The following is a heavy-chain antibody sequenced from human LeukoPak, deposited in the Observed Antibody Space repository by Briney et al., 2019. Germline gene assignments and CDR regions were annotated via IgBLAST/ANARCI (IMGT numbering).Heavy chain of an antibody. D-gene: IGHD5-12*01. V-gene: IGHV1-69*05. CDR3: AMGGYSGYDLSYWFDP. CDR2: IIPIFGTA. Sequence: ASVKVSCKASGGTFSSYAISWVRRAPGQGLEWMGGIIPIFGTANYAQKFRGRVTITTDESTSTAYMELSSLRSEDTAVYYCAMGGYSGYDLSYWFDPWGQGTLVTVSS. J-gene: IGHJ5*02. CDR1: GGTFSSYA.